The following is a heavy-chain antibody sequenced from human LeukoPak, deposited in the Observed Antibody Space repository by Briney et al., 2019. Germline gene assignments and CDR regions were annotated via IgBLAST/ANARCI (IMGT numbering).Heavy chain of an antibody. V-gene: IGHV1-18*01. J-gene: IGHJ4*02. Sequence: GASVKVSCKASGYTFTSYGISWVRQAPGQGPEWVGGIAVYNGDTKFLQKFQGRVTLTTDASTNTAYMELRSLTSDDTAVYYCARQAGYSTGWYGGYYFDHWGQGTPVTVSA. D-gene: IGHD6-19*01. CDR1: GYTFTSYG. CDR3: ARQAGYSTGWYGGYYFDH. CDR2: IAVYNGDT.